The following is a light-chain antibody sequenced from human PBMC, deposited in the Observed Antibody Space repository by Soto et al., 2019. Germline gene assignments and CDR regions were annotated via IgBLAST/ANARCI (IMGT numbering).Light chain of an antibody. CDR1: QGISSG. CDR2: AAS. Sequence: DIQMTQSPSSVSASVGDRVTITCRASQGISSGLAWYQQKPGKAPNLLIYAASSLHSGVPSRFSVSGSGTDFTLTISSLQPEDFATYYCQQANSFPLTFGGGTKVEIK. CDR3: QQANSFPLT. J-gene: IGKJ4*01. V-gene: IGKV1-12*01.